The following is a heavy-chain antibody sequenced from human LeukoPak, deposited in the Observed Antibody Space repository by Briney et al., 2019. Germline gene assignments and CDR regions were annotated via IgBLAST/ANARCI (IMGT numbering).Heavy chain of an antibody. CDR2: IRSKAYGGTT. CDR1: GFTFGDYA. Sequence: KPGRSLRLSCTASGFTFGDYAMSWFRQAPGKGLEWVGFIRSKAYGGTTEYAASVKGRFTISRDDSKSIAYLQMNSLKTEDTAVCYCTRASYSYGFYGMDVWGQGTTVTVSS. D-gene: IGHD5-18*01. J-gene: IGHJ6*02. CDR3: TRASYSYGFYGMDV. V-gene: IGHV3-49*05.